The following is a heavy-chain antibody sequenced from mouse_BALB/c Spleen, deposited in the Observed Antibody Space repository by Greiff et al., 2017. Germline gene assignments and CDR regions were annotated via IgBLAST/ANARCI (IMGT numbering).Heavy chain of an antibody. D-gene: IGHD2-1*01. CDR1: GFNIKDTY. J-gene: IGHJ4*01. Sequence: EVKLMESGAELVKPGASVKLSCTASGFNIKDTYMHWVKQRPEQGLEWIGRIDPANGNTKYDPKFQGKATITADTSSNTAYLQLSSLTSEDTAVYYCARSALYGNYAMDYWGQGTSVTVSS. V-gene: IGHV14-3*02. CDR2: IDPANGNT. CDR3: ARSALYGNYAMDY.